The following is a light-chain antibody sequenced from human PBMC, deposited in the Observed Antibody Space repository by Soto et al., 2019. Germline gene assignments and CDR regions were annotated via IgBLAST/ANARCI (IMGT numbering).Light chain of an antibody. V-gene: IGKV3-15*01. Sequence: EIVMTQSPATLSVSPGERATLSCRASQSVSSDLAWYEQKPGQAPRLLIYGAFTRATGVPARFSGAGSGTEFTLTISSLQSDDFALYYCQQYNDWPLTFGQGTKVEI. J-gene: IGKJ1*01. CDR2: GAF. CDR3: QQYNDWPLT. CDR1: QSVSSD.